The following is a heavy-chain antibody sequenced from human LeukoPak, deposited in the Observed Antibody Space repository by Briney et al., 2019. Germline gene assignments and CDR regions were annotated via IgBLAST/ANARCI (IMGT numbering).Heavy chain of an antibody. J-gene: IGHJ5*02. Sequence: PSETLSLTCTVSGGSISSYYWSWIRQPPGKGLEWIGYIYYSGSTNYNPSLKSRVTISVDTSKNQFSLKLSSVTAADTAVYYCARDGLDYGSGSYYRNWFDPWGQGTLVTVSS. V-gene: IGHV4-59*01. CDR2: IYYSGST. CDR3: ARDGLDYGSGSYYRNWFDP. CDR1: GGSISSYY. D-gene: IGHD3-10*01.